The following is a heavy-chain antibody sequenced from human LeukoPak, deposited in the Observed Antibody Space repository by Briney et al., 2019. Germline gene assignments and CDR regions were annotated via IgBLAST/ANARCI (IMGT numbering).Heavy chain of an antibody. J-gene: IGHJ4*02. CDR2: ISSSSSYI. Sequence: GGSLRLSCAASGFTFSSYSMNWVRQAPGKGLEWVSSISSSSSYIYYADSVKGRFTISRDNAKNSLYLQMNSLRAEDTAVYYCARVKYSSGWASYFDYWGQGTLVTVSS. V-gene: IGHV3-21*01. CDR3: ARVKYSSGWASYFDY. CDR1: GFTFSSYS. D-gene: IGHD6-19*01.